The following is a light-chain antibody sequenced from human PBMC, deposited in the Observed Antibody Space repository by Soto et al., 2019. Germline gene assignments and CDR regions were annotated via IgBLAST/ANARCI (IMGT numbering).Light chain of an antibody. CDR3: CSYAGSPYV. V-gene: IGLV2-11*01. Sequence: QSVLTQPRSVSGSPGQSVTISCTGTSSDVGGYNYVSWYQHHPGKATKLMIYDVSKRPSGVPDRFSGSKSGNTASLTISGLQAEDEADYYCCSYAGSPYVFGTGTKVTVL. CDR1: SSDVGGYNY. J-gene: IGLJ1*01. CDR2: DVS.